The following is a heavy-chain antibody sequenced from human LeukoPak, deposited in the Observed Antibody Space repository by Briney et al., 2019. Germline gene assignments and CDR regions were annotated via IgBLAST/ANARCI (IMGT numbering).Heavy chain of an antibody. CDR1: GFTFDDYG. D-gene: IGHD3-22*01. CDR3: ASKHYDSSGLDY. V-gene: IGHV3-20*04. J-gene: IGHJ4*02. Sequence: TGGSLRLSCAASGFTFDDYGMSRVRHAPGKGLEWVSGINWNGGSTGYADSVKGRFTISRDNAKNSLYLQMNSLRAEDTALYYCASKHYDSSGLDYWGQGTLVTVSS. CDR2: INWNGGST.